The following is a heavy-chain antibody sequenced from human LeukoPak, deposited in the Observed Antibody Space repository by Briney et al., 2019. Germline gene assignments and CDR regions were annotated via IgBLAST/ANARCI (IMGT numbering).Heavy chain of an antibody. V-gene: IGHV1-8*02. Sequence: GSSVKVSCKASGGTFSSYAISWVRQATGQGLEWMGWMNPNSGNTGYAQKFQGRVTMTRSTSISTAYMELSSLRSEDTAVYYCARAGYYYDSSGYPNGMDVWGQGTTVTVSS. CDR1: GGTFSSYA. CDR3: ARAGYYYDSSGYPNGMDV. CDR2: MNPNSGNT. D-gene: IGHD3-22*01. J-gene: IGHJ6*02.